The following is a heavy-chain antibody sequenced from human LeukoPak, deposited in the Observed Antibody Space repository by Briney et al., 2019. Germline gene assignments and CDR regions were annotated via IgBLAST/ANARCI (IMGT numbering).Heavy chain of an antibody. CDR3: ARGGSDTAMAHDY. CDR2: INRDGSRT. J-gene: IGHJ4*02. CDR1: GFTFSNHW. D-gene: IGHD5-18*01. V-gene: IGHV3-74*01. Sequence: PGGSLRLSCAASGFTFSNHWMHWVRQAPGKGLMWVSRINRDGSRTDYADSVKGRFTISRADAKNTLYLQVNSLRAEDTAVYFCARGGSDTAMAHDYWGQGTLVTVSS.